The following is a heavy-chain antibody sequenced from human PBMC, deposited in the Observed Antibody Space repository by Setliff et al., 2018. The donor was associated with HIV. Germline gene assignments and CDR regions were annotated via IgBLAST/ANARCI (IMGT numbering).Heavy chain of an antibody. CDR1: GYNFFSYG. Sequence: ASVKVSCNASGYNFFSYGIIWVRQAPGQGLEWMGWISTFDGNTAYSQNVQDRDTMTTDTSTSTVYMELRSLRSDDTAVYYCARVPGDYGDNPIDYWGQGTLVTVPQ. CDR2: ISTFDGNT. D-gene: IGHD4-17*01. CDR3: ARVPGDYGDNPIDY. J-gene: IGHJ4*02. V-gene: IGHV1-18*01.